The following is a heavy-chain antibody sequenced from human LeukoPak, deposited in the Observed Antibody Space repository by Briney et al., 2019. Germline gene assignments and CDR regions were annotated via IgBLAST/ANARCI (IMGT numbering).Heavy chain of an antibody. CDR1: GFTFSNYW. Sequence: PGGSLRLSCAVSGFTFSNYWMSWVRQAPGKGLEWVAHIKQDESEKYYVDSVKGRFTISRDNAKNSLYLQMNSLRAEDTGIYYCARDKIVGASKFDYWGQGTLVTVSS. V-gene: IGHV3-7*01. D-gene: IGHD1-26*01. J-gene: IGHJ4*02. CDR3: ARDKIVGASKFDY. CDR2: IKQDESEK.